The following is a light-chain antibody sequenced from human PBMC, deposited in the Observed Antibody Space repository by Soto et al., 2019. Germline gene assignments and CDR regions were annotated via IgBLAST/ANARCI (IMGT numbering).Light chain of an antibody. J-gene: IGLJ3*02. CDR3: CSYAGSNTWV. CDR1: SSDVGTYNY. CDR2: EVT. V-gene: IGLV2-8*01. Sequence: QSALTQPPSASGSPGQSVTISCTGTSSDVGTYNYVSWYRQYPGKAPKLLIFEVTSRPSGVPDRFSGSKSGNTASLTVSGRQAEDDAHYFCCSYAGSNTWVFGGGTKVTVL.